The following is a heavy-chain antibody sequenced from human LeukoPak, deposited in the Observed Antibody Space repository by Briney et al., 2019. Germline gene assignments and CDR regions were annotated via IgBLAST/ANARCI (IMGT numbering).Heavy chain of an antibody. J-gene: IGHJ4*02. CDR3: ARGDYYGSGSYYPIDY. V-gene: IGHV3-33*01. D-gene: IGHD3-10*01. CDR2: IWYDGSNK. CDR1: GFTFSSYG. Sequence: GGSLRLSCAASGFTFSSYGMHWVRQAPGKGLEWVAVIWYDGSNKYYADSAKGRFTISRDNSKNTLYLQMNSLRAEDTAVYYCARGDYYGSGSYYPIDYWGQGTLVTVSS.